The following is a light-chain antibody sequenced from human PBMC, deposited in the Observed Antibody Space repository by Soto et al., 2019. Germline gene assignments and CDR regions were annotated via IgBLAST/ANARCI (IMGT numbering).Light chain of an antibody. V-gene: IGLV2-14*01. Sequence: QSALTQPASVSGSPGQSFTISCTGTSRDVGGYTYVSWYQQHPGKAPKLMIYDVSNRPSGVSNRFSGSKSGNTASLTISGLQAEDEADYYCSSYTSSSTLGVFGTGTKVTVL. J-gene: IGLJ1*01. CDR1: SRDVGGYTY. CDR3: SSYTSSSTLGV. CDR2: DVS.